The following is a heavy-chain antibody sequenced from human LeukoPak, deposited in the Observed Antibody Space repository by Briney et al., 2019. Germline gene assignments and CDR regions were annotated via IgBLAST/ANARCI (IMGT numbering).Heavy chain of an antibody. V-gene: IGHV4-34*01. J-gene: IGHJ4*02. CDR3: AGETSSGYYHDY. Sequence: PSETLSLTCAVYGGSFSGYYWSWIRQPPGKGLEWIGEINHSGSTNYNPSLKSRVTISVDTSKNQFSLKLSSVTAADTAVYYCAGETSSGYYHDYWGQGTLVTVSS. D-gene: IGHD3-22*01. CDR1: GGSFSGYY. CDR2: INHSGST.